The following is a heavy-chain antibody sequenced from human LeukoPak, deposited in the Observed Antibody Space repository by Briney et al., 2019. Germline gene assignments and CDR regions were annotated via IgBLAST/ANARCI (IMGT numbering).Heavy chain of an antibody. CDR3: ARGNLMVYALNY. J-gene: IGHJ4*02. CDR1: GGSISSYY. Sequence: SETLSLTCTVSGGSISSYYWSWIRQPPGKGLEWIGYIYYSGSTNYNPSLKSRVTISVDTSKNQFSPKLSSVTAADTAVYYCARGNLMVYALNYWGQGTLVTVSS. D-gene: IGHD2-8*01. CDR2: IYYSGST. V-gene: IGHV4-59*01.